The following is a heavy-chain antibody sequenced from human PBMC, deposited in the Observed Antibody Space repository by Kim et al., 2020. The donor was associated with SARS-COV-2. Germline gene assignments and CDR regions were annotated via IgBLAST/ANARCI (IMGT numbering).Heavy chain of an antibody. V-gene: IGHV3-30-3*01. CDR1: GFTFSSYA. CDR2: ISYDGSNK. Sequence: GGSLRLSCAASGFTFSSYAMHWVRQAPGKGLEWVAVISYDGSNKYYADSVKGRFTISRDNSKNTLYLQMNSLRAEDTAVYYCARDSFNSSSWGFNWFDPWGQGTLVTVSS. D-gene: IGHD6-13*01. J-gene: IGHJ5*02. CDR3: ARDSFNSSSWGFNWFDP.